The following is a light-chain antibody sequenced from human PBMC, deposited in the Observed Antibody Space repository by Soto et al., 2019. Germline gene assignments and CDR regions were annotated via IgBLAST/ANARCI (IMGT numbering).Light chain of an antibody. CDR2: GAS. J-gene: IGKJ1*01. CDR1: QSVSFNY. Sequence: EIVLTQSPGTLSLSPGERATLSCRASQSVSFNYLAWYQQRPGQAPRLLIYGASSRATLLPDRFSGSGSGTDLTLTVSTLEPEDFEVYYCQHYGSAPLTFGQGTKVEVK. CDR3: QHYGSAPLT. V-gene: IGKV3-20*01.